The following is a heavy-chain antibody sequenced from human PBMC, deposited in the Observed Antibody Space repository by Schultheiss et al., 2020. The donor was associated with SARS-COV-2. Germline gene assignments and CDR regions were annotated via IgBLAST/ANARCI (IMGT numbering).Heavy chain of an antibody. CDR3: ARYDCSSTSCYQGDAFDI. V-gene: IGHV4-39*07. CDR2: IYYSGST. J-gene: IGHJ3*02. Sequence: SETLSLTCTVSGGSISSSSYYWGWIRQPPGKGLEWIGSIYYSGSTNYNPSLKSRVTISVDTSKNQFSLKLSSVTAADTAVYYCARYDCSSTSCYQGDAFDIWGQGTMVTVSS. CDR1: GGSISSSSYY. D-gene: IGHD2-2*01.